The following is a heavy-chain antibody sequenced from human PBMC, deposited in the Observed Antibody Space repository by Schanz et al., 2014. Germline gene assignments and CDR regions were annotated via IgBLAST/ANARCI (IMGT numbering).Heavy chain of an antibody. CDR2: IKSRSDGGTT. D-gene: IGHD3-10*01. CDR1: GFTFSNAW. CDR3: STTPNFYASGTYSWFDP. V-gene: IGHV3-15*01. J-gene: IGHJ5*02. Sequence: EAQVVESGGGLVKPGGSLRLSCVASGFTFSNAWMNWVRQGPGNRLEWVGRIKSRSDGGTTDYAAPVKGRFIISRDDSRNPLYLQMGGLKTEDTAVYYCSTTPNFYASGTYSWFDPWGQGTRVTVSS.